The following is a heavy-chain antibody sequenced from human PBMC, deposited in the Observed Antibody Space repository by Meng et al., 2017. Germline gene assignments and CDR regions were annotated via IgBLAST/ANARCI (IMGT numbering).Heavy chain of an antibody. CDR1: GGTFDSYA. D-gene: IGHD2-21*02. J-gene: IGHJ4*02. CDR2: IIPIFGTA. V-gene: IGHV1-69*06. Sequence: LVQSGAVGKNPGSPVRVSCKAFGGTFDSYAISWVGQAPGQGLERMGGIIPIFGTASYAQKFQGRVTITADKSTSTAYMELSSLRSEDTAVYYCARDSRPCGGDCPETYFDYWGQGTLVTVSS. CDR3: ARDSRPCGGDCPETYFDY.